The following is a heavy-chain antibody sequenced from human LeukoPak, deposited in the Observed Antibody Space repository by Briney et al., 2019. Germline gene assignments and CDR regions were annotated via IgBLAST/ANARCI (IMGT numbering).Heavy chain of an antibody. Sequence: GGSLRPSCAASGSAFSRTWIHWVRQAPGKGLVWVSHIDNDAGTTTYADSVRGRFTISRDNAKNTVSLQMNSLRAEDTAVYYCASDGAYALAVGGQGTTVTVSS. D-gene: IGHD1-26*01. CDR2: IDNDAGTT. J-gene: IGHJ6*02. V-gene: IGHV3-74*01. CDR1: GSAFSRTW. CDR3: ASDGAYALAV.